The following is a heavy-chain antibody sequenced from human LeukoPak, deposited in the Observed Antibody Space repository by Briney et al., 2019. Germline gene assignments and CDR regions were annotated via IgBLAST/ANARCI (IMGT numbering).Heavy chain of an antibody. J-gene: IGHJ4*02. V-gene: IGHV3-7*03. CDR3: AREVLWFGELLAPFGY. Sequence: GGSLRLSCTGSGFSFSTYWMIWVRQAPGKGLEGVASIKQDGSEKCYVDSVKGRVTISRDNAKNSLYLQMNSLRAEDTAVYYCAREVLWFGELLAPFGYWGQGTLVTVSS. D-gene: IGHD3-10*01. CDR2: IKQDGSEK. CDR1: GFSFSTYW.